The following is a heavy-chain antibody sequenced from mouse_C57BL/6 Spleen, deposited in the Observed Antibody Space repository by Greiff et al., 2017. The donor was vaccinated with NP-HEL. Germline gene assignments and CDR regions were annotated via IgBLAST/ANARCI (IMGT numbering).Heavy chain of an antibody. CDR1: GYSFTGYY. D-gene: IGHD3-3*01. V-gene: IGHV1-42*01. J-gene: IGHJ4*01. Sequence: EVKLMESGPELVKPGASVKISCKASGYSFTGYYMNWVKQSPEKSLEWIGEINPSTGGTTYNQKFKAKATLTVDKSSSTAYMQLKSLTSEDSAVYYCARWGTRDYWGQGTSVTVSS. CDR2: INPSTGGT. CDR3: ARWGTRDY.